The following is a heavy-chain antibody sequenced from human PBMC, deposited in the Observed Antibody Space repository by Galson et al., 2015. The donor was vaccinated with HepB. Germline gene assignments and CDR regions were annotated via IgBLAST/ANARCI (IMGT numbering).Heavy chain of an antibody. Sequence: SVKVSCKASGYTFTSYGISWVRQAPGQGLEWMGWISAYNGNTNYAQKLQGRVTMTTDTSTSTAYMELRSLRSDDTAVYYCARVSAWGVVVIRDYYYYMDVWGKGTTVTVSS. V-gene: IGHV1-18*01. CDR2: ISAYNGNT. D-gene: IGHD3-22*01. J-gene: IGHJ6*03. CDR3: ARVSAWGVVVIRDYYYYMDV. CDR1: GYTFTSYG.